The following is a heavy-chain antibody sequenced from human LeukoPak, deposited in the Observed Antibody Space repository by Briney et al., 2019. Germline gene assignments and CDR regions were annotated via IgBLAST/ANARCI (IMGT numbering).Heavy chain of an antibody. V-gene: IGHV3-11*04. CDR1: GFTFSDYY. D-gene: IGHD5-18*01. CDR2: ISSRSGSSI. CDR3: ARGFLRYSYDH. Sequence: PGGSLRLSCAASGFTFSDYYMSWIRQAPGKGLEWVSYISSRSGSSIYYADSVKGRFTVSRDNAKNSLYLQMNSLRAEDTAVYYCARGFLRYSYDHWGQGTLVTVSS. J-gene: IGHJ4*02.